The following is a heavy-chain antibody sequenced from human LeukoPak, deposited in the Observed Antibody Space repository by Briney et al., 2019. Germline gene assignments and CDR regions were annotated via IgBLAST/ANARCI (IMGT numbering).Heavy chain of an antibody. J-gene: IGHJ6*03. CDR1: GFTLSTYS. CDR3: ARDNYYYYMDV. CDR2: IYSGGST. V-gene: IGHV3-66*01. Sequence: GGSLRLSCTASGFTLSTYSMNWVRQAPGKGLEWVSVIYSGGSTYYADSVKGRFTISRDNSKNTLYLQMNSLRAEDTAVYYCARDNYYYYMDVWGKGTTVTISS.